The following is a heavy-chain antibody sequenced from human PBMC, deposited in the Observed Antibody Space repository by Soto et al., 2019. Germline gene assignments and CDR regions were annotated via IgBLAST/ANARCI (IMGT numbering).Heavy chain of an antibody. V-gene: IGHV3-21*01. Sequence: EVQLVESGGGLVKPGGSLRLSCAASGFTFSSYSMNWVRQAPGKGLEWVSSISSSSSYIYYADSVKGRFTISRDNAKNSLYLQMNSLRAEDTAVYYCARIGDYDSSGYLKYFQHWGQGTLVTVSS. CDR1: GFTFSSYS. D-gene: IGHD3-22*01. CDR2: ISSSSSYI. J-gene: IGHJ1*01. CDR3: ARIGDYDSSGYLKYFQH.